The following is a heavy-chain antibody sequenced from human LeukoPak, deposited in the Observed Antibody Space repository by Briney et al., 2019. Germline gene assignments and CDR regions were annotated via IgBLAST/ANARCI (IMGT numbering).Heavy chain of an antibody. Sequence: GGSLKLSCAASGFTVSSNYMSWVRQAPGKGLEWVSVIYSGGSTYYADSVKGRFTISRDSSKNTLCLQMNSLRAEDTAVYYCASTYYYDSSGSRLVDYWGQGTLVTVSS. CDR2: IYSGGST. V-gene: IGHV3-53*01. D-gene: IGHD3-22*01. J-gene: IGHJ4*02. CDR3: ASTYYYDSSGSRLVDY. CDR1: GFTVSSNY.